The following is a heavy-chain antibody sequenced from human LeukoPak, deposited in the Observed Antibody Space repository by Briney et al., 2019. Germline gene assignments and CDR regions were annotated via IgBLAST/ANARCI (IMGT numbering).Heavy chain of an antibody. Sequence: GGSLRLSCAASGFTFSTYEMNWVRQAPGKGLEWVSHISSTGSTIYYADSVKGRFTISRDNSKNSLYLQMNSLRAEDTAVYYCASLWTTDYWGQGTLVSVSS. CDR3: ASLWTTDY. D-gene: IGHD4-17*01. CDR1: GFTFSTYE. J-gene: IGHJ4*02. CDR2: ISSTGSTI. V-gene: IGHV3-48*03.